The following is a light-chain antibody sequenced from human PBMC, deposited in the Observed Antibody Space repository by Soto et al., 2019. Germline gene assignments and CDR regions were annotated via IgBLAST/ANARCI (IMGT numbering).Light chain of an antibody. V-gene: IGKV3-20*01. CDR3: QQYGSSSS. Sequence: EVVLTQSPGTLSLSPGERVTLSCRPSQSINSNYLAWYQQKPGQAPRLLIYGASRRATGIPDRFSGSGSGTDFTLTISRLEPEDSAVYYCQQYGSSSSFGGGTKVEIK. CDR2: GAS. CDR1: QSINSNY. J-gene: IGKJ4*01.